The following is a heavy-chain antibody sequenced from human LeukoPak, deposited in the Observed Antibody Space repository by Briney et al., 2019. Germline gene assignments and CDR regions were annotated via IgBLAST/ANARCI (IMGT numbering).Heavy chain of an antibody. D-gene: IGHD2-2*01. CDR3: ARGADCRTTSCYADYPRNNGFDP. V-gene: IGHV3-74*01. J-gene: IGHJ5*02. CDR2: LSSDGRRT. Sequence: PGGSLRLSCAAPGFTISNHWMHWVRQAPGKGLVWVSRLSSDGRRTDYAASVKGRFTISRDNAQKSLYLQMNRLRVEDTAVYYCARGADCRTTSCYADYPRNNGFDPWGQGTLVTVSS. CDR1: GFTISNHW.